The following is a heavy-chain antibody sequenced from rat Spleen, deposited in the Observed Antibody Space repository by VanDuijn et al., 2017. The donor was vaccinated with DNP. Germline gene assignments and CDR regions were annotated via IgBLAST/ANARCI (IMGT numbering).Heavy chain of an antibody. CDR1: GFTFSTYW. CDR3: ASWAPIAPLSTSNY. Sequence: EVQLVETGGGLVQPGRSLKLSCVASGFTFSTYWMFWVRQPPAKGLEWVAYIGSAAYAPYYGDSVKGRFTISRDNAENTVYLQMSSLRSEDTATYYCASWAPIAPLSTSNYWGQGVMVTVSS. J-gene: IGHJ2*01. CDR2: IGSAAYAP. V-gene: IGHV5-58*01. D-gene: IGHD1-2*01.